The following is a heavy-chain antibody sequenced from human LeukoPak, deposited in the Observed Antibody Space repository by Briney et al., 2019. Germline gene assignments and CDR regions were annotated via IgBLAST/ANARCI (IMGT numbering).Heavy chain of an antibody. CDR3: AKDFPRARTSSLDY. J-gene: IGHJ4*02. Sequence: GGSLRLSCAASGFTFSSYAMSWVRQAPGKGLEWVSAISGSGGSTYYADSVKGRFTISRDNSKNTLYLQMTSLRADDTAVYYCAKDFPRARTSSLDYWGQGALVVVSS. CDR1: GFTFSSYA. D-gene: IGHD6-6*01. V-gene: IGHV3-23*01. CDR2: ISGSGGST.